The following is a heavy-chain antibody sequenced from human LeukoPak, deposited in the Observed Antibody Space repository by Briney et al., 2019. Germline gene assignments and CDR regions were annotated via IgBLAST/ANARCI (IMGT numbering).Heavy chain of an antibody. CDR1: GFTFSSYA. CDR2: ISGSGGST. V-gene: IGHV3-23*01. CDR3: AKGIRLYSSSWINDY. J-gene: IGHJ4*02. Sequence: GGSLRLSCAASGFTFSSYAMSWVRQAPGKGLEWVSAISGSGGSTYYADSVKGRFTISRDNSKNTLYLQMNSLRAEDTAVYYCAKGIRLYSSSWINDYWGQGTLVTVSS. D-gene: IGHD6-13*01.